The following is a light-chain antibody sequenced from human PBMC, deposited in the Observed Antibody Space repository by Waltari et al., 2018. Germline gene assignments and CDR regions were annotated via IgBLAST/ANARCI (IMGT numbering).Light chain of an antibody. CDR3: QQSYSTPS. CDR2: AAS. J-gene: IGKJ4*01. CDR1: QSISTY. Sequence: DIQMTQSPSSLPASVGDRVTITCRASQSISTYLNWYQEKPGKAPKLLIYAASSLQSGVPSRFSGSGSGTDFTLTISSLQPEDFATYYCQQSYSTPSFGGGTQVEIK. V-gene: IGKV1-39*01.